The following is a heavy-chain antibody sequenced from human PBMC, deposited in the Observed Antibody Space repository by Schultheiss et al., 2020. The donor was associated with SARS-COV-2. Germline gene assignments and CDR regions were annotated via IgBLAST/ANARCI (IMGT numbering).Heavy chain of an antibody. CDR3: AKFAGDPQNYCYYGMDV. J-gene: IGHJ6*02. V-gene: IGHV3-30*18. Sequence: GGSLRLSCAASGFTFSSYGMHWVRQAPGKGLEWVAVISYDGSNKYYADSVKGRFTISRDNSKNTLYLQMNSLRAEDTAVYYCAKFAGDPQNYCYYGMDVWGQGTTVTVSS. CDR1: GFTFSSYG. D-gene: IGHD4-17*01. CDR2: ISYDGSNK.